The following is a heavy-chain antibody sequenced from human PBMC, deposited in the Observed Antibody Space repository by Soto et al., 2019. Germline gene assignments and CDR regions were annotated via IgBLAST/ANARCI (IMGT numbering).Heavy chain of an antibody. CDR1: GGSFSGYY. D-gene: IGHD2-8*01. Sequence: SETLSLTCAVYGGSFSGYYWSWIRQPPGKGLEWIGEINHSGSTNYNPSLKSRVTISVDTSKNQFSLKLSSVTAADTAVYYCARVFNQAPDGPVLFDYWGQGTLVTVSS. V-gene: IGHV4-34*01. CDR2: INHSGST. CDR3: ARVFNQAPDGPVLFDY. J-gene: IGHJ4*02.